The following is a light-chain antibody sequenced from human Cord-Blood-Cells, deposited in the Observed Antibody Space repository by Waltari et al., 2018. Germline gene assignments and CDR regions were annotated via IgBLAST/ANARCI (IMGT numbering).Light chain of an antibody. V-gene: IGKV3-15*01. J-gene: IGKJ1*01. CDR3: QQYNNCGT. Sequence: EIVMTQSPATLSVSQGERATLSCRASQSVSSNLAWYQQKPGQAPRRLIYGASTRATGIPARFSGSGSGTEFTLTISSLQSEDFAVYHCQQYNNCGTFGQGTKVEI. CDR1: QSVSSN. CDR2: GAS.